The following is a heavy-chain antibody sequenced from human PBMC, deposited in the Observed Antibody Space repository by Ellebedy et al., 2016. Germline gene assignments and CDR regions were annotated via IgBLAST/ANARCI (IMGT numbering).Heavy chain of an antibody. D-gene: IGHD2-2*01. CDR3: ARGHPLPAAYYHQLDY. CDR1: GGTFSSYA. V-gene: IGHV1-18*01. CDR2: ISAYNGNT. J-gene: IGHJ4*02. Sequence: ASVKVSCXASGGTFSSYAISWVRQAPGQGLEWMGWISAYNGNTNYAQKLQGRVTMTTDTSTSTAYMELRSLRSEDTAVYYCARGHPLPAAYYHQLDYWGQGTLVTVSS.